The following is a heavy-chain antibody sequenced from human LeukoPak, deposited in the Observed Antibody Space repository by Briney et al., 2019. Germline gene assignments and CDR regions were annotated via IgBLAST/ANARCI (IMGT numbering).Heavy chain of an antibody. CDR3: ARRVAVRPRYYFDY. Sequence: PSETLSLTCTVSGGSITTYYWTWIRQPPGKGLEWIGYIYHSGNTNYNPSLNSRVTISLDTPKNQFTLKLTSVTAADTAVYYCARRVAVRPRYYFDYWGQGTLVTVSS. CDR2: IYHSGNT. J-gene: IGHJ4*02. CDR1: GGSITTYY. V-gene: IGHV4-59*08. D-gene: IGHD6-6*01.